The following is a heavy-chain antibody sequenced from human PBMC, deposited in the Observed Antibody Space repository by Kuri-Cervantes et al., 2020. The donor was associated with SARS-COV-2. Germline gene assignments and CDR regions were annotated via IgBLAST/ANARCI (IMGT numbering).Heavy chain of an antibody. J-gene: IGHJ4*02. Sequence: SQTLSLTCAIYRGSFSGYYWSWIRQPPGKGLEWIGEINHSGSTNYNPSLKSRVTISVDTSKNQFSLKLSSVTAADTAVYYCARGWYPVEATFLYYFDYWGQGTLVTVSS. CDR2: INHSGST. CDR3: ARGWYPVEATFLYYFDY. V-gene: IGHV4-34*01. D-gene: IGHD1-26*01. CDR1: RGSFSGYY.